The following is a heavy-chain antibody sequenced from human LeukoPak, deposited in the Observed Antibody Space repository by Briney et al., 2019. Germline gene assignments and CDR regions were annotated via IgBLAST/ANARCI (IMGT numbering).Heavy chain of an antibody. D-gene: IGHD3-9*01. V-gene: IGHV4-39*07. Sequence: PSETLSLTCTVSGGSISSSSYYWGWIRQPPGKGLEWIGSIYYSGSTYYNPPLKSRVTISVDTSKNQFSLKLSSVTAADTAVYYCARASHYDILTGYTYYFDYWGQGTLVTVSS. CDR2: IYYSGST. CDR3: ARASHYDILTGYTYYFDY. CDR1: GGSISSSSYY. J-gene: IGHJ4*02.